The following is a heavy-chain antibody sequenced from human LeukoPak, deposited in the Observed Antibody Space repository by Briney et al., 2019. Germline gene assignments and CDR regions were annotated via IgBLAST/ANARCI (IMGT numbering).Heavy chain of an antibody. CDR2: GYHSGNT. V-gene: IGHV4-38-2*02. CDR3: ARYSTSRAPNPYIFDP. J-gene: IGHJ5*02. D-gene: IGHD6-13*01. CDR1: GYSISSDYY. Sequence: SETLSLTCTVSGYSISSDYYWGWIRPPPGKGLEYIAIGYHSGNTYYNPSLKSRVTMSVDTSKNQFSLKLSSATAADTAVYYCARYSTSRAPNPYIFDPWGQGTLVTVSS.